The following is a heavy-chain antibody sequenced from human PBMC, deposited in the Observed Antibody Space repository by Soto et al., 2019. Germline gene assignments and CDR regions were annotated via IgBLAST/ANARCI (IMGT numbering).Heavy chain of an antibody. J-gene: IGHJ4*02. CDR3: ARDQLINGGRDY. D-gene: IGHD3-16*01. CDR1: GFTFSSYS. CDR2: ISSANTI. V-gene: IGHV3-48*01. Sequence: EVQLVESGGGLVQPGGSLRLSCAASGFTFSSYSMNWVRQAPGKGLEWVSLISSANTIYYADSVKGRFTISRDNAKNSLYQQMNSLRAEDRVGYSWARDQLINGGRDYGGQEPLVPVPS.